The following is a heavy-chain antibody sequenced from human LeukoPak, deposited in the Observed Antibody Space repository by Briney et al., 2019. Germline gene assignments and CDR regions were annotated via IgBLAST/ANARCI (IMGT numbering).Heavy chain of an antibody. D-gene: IGHD1-14*01. Sequence: GGSLRLSCAASGFTFGNSWVHWVRQAPGKGLVWVSLINADGSTATYADSVKGRFTISRDNAKNSLYLQMNSLRAEDSALYFCAKTTSGYASSFACWGQGTLVTVSS. CDR1: GFTFGNSW. J-gene: IGHJ4*02. V-gene: IGHV3-74*01. CDR3: AKTTSGYASSFAC. CDR2: INADGSTA.